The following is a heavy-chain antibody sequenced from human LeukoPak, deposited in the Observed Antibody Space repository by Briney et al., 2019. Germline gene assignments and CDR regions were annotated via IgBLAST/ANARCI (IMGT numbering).Heavy chain of an antibody. J-gene: IGHJ4*02. Sequence: ASVKVSCKVSGYTLTELSMHWVRQAPGKGLEWMGGFDPEDGETIYAQKFQGRVTMTEDTSTDTAYMELSSLRSEDTAMYYCATVTINSVDSSGYFDYWGQGTLVTVSS. V-gene: IGHV1-24*01. CDR1: GYTLTELS. D-gene: IGHD3-22*01. CDR3: ATVTINSVDSSGYFDY. CDR2: FDPEDGET.